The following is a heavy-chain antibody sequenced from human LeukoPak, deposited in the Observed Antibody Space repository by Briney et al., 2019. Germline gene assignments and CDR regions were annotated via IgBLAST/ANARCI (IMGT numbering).Heavy chain of an antibody. Sequence: GGSLRLSCAASGFTVSSNYMSWVRQAPGKGLEWVSVIYSGGSTYYADSVKGRFTISRDNSKNTLYLQMNSLRAEDTAVYYCARVGHYGSGSYYIRYYYMDVWGKGTTVTISS. D-gene: IGHD3-10*01. CDR3: ARVGHYGSGSYYIRYYYMDV. V-gene: IGHV3-66*01. CDR1: GFTVSSNY. J-gene: IGHJ6*03. CDR2: IYSGGST.